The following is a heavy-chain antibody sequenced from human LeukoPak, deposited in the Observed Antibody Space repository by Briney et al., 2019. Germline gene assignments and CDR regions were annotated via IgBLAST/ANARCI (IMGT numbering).Heavy chain of an antibody. CDR1: GGSFSGYY. Sequence: SETLSLTCAVYGGSFSGYYWSWIRQPPGKGLEWIGEINHSGSTNYNPSLKSRVTISVDTSKNQFSLKLSSVTAADTAVYYCARVREHITIFGVAYNWFDPWGQGTLVTVSS. CDR3: ARVREHITIFGVAYNWFDP. CDR2: INHSGST. J-gene: IGHJ5*02. V-gene: IGHV4-34*01. D-gene: IGHD3-3*01.